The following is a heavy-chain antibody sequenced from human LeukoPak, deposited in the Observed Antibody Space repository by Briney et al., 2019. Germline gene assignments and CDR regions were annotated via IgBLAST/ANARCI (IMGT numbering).Heavy chain of an antibody. CDR1: GGSISSGSYY. D-gene: IGHD5-24*01. Sequence: SETLSLTCTVSGGSISSGSYYWSWIRQPAGKGLEWIGRIYTSGSTNYNPSLKSRVTISVDTSKNQFSLKLSSVTAADTAVYYCARSRDGYNFVDYWGQGTLVTVSS. V-gene: IGHV4-61*02. CDR2: IYTSGST. J-gene: IGHJ4*02. CDR3: ARSRDGYNFVDY.